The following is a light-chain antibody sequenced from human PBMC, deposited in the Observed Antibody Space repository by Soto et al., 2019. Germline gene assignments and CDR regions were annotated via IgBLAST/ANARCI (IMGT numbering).Light chain of an antibody. CDR3: QQYDNLPLT. Sequence: DIKITQSPSSLSASVGDRVTSTCQASQDISNYLNWYQQKPGKAPKLLIYDASNLETGVPSRFSERGSETDFTCTISSLQPEDIATYYCQQYDNLPLTFGGGTKVDIK. CDR2: DAS. V-gene: IGKV1-33*01. J-gene: IGKJ4*01. CDR1: QDISNY.